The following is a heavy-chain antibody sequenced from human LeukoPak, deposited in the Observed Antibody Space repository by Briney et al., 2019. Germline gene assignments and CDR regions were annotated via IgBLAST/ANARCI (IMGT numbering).Heavy chain of an antibody. Sequence: GGSLRLSCAASGFTYSSYAMHWVRQAPGKGLEWVAVISYDGSNKYYADSVKGRFTISRDNSKNTLYLQMNSLRAEDTAVYYCARQRDAFDIWGQGTMVTVSS. V-gene: IGHV3-30*04. J-gene: IGHJ3*02. CDR2: ISYDGSNK. CDR1: GFTYSSYA. CDR3: ARQRDAFDI.